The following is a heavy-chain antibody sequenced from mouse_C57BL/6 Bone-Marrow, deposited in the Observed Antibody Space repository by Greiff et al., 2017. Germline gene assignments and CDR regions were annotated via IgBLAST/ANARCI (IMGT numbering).Heavy chain of an antibody. CDR3: ARERYYGNYAMDY. V-gene: IGHV1-81*01. J-gene: IGHJ4*01. D-gene: IGHD1-1*01. CDR2: IYPRSGNT. CDR1: GYTFTSYG. Sequence: QVQLKQSGAELARPGASVKLSCKASGYTFTSYGISWVKQRTGQGLEWIGEIYPRSGNTYYNEKFKGKATLTADKSSSTAYMELRSLTSEDSAVYFCARERYYGNYAMDYWGQGTSVTVSS.